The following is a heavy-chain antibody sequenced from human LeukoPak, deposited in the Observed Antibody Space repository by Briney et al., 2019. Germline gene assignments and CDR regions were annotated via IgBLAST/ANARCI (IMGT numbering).Heavy chain of an antibody. CDR3: ARGSWFGELLPFDY. V-gene: IGHV3-30-3*01. D-gene: IGHD3-10*01. CDR1: GFTFSGFW. CDR2: ISYDGSNE. Sequence: GGSLRLSCAASGFTFSGFWMHWVRQAPGKGLEWVAVISYDGSNEYYTDSVRGRFSISRDNSKNTLYLQMNSLSAEDTAVYYCARGSWFGELLPFDYWGQGTLVTVSS. J-gene: IGHJ4*02.